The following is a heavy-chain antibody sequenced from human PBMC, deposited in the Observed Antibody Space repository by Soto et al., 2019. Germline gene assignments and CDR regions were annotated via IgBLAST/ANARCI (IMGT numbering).Heavy chain of an antibody. CDR2: ISGSGGSP. CDR1: GFNFSSFA. Sequence: EVQLLESGGGLVQPGGSLRLSCAGSGFNFSSFAMTWVRQAPGHGLEWVSTISGSGGSPFYANSVKGRFTLTRDNSKDTGYLKMNSLRVEDTAFYYCAEEATVEWMLYFYPPDVWGRGTPVTVS. D-gene: IGHD2-8*01. V-gene: IGHV3-23*01. CDR3: AEEATVEWMLYFYPPDV. J-gene: IGHJ6*02.